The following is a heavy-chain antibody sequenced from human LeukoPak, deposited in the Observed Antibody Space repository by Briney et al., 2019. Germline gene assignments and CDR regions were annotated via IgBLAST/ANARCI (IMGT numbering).Heavy chain of an antibody. CDR2: INWNSDSI. Sequence: GGSLRLSCAVSGFTFDDYAMHWVRQVPGKGLEWVSGINWNSDSIGYADSVKGRFTTSRDNAKNSLYLQMNSLRAEDTALYYCARDRGSGLFDYWGQGTLVTVSS. J-gene: IGHJ4*02. CDR1: GFTFDDYA. D-gene: IGHD6-19*01. V-gene: IGHV3-9*01. CDR3: ARDRGSGLFDY.